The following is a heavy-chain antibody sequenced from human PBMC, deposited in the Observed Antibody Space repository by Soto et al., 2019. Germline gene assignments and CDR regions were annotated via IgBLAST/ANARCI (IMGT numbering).Heavy chain of an antibody. D-gene: IGHD2-2*01. V-gene: IGHV4-59*11. CDR1: DGYIVDHY. CDR3: AKNDDHGTSYLGIDV. CDR2: IYYSGST. J-gene: IGHJ6*01. Sequence: TVLDGYIVDHYWNRIMKPQGKGLGWIGYIYYSGSTNYNPSLKSRVVISVDTSKNQFSLKLRSVTAADTAMYYCAKNDDHGTSYLGIDVWGQGPTVS.